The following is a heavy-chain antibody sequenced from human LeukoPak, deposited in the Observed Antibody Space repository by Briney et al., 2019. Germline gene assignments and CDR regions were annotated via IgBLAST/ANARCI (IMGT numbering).Heavy chain of an antibody. CDR3: ARDRNSFDFDY. D-gene: IGHD2-2*01. J-gene: IGHJ4*02. CDR1: GGTFSSYA. Sequence: ASVKVSCKASGGTFSSYAISWVRQAPGQGLEWMGWINPNSGGTNYAQKFQGWVTMTRDTSISTAYMELSRLRSDDTAVYYCARDRNSFDFDYWGQGTLVTVSS. V-gene: IGHV1-2*04. CDR2: INPNSGGT.